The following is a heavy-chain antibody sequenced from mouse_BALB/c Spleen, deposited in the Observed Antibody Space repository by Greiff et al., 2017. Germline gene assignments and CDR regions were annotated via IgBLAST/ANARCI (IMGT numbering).Heavy chain of an antibody. V-gene: IGHV3-6*02. J-gene: IGHJ2*01. Sequence: EVQLQQSGPGLVKPSQSLSLTCSVTGYSITSGYYWNWIRQFPGNKLEWMGYISYDGSNNYNLSLKNRISITRDTSKNQFFLKLNSVTTEDTATYYCARENYGSSGDYFDYWGQGTTLTVSS. CDR1: GYSITSGYY. CDR2: ISYDGSN. CDR3: ARENYGSSGDYFDY. D-gene: IGHD1-1*01.